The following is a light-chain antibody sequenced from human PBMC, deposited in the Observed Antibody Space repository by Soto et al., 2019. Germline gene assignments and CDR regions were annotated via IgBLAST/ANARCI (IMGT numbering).Light chain of an antibody. J-gene: IGLJ2*01. Sequence: QSVLTQPASVSGSPGQSITISCTGTSSDVGGYNYVSWYQQHPGKAPKLMIYAVSNRPSGVSNRLSGSKSGNTASLTISGLQAEDEADYYCFSYTSSGTMIFGGGTKLPVL. CDR1: SSDVGGYNY. CDR3: FSYTSSGTMI. CDR2: AVS. V-gene: IGLV2-14*03.